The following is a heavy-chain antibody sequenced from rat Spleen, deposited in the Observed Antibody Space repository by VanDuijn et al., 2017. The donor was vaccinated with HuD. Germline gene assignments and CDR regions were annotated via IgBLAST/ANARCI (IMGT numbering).Heavy chain of an antibody. J-gene: IGHJ2*01. Sequence: EVQLVESGGGLVQPGRSLKLSCVASGFTFSDYGMAWVRQAPTKGLEWVTTISYDGSTTYYRDSMKGRFTISRDNTKSTLYLQMNSLRSEDTATYYCTRQNSLDYWGQGVMVTVSS. V-gene: IGHV5-29*01. CDR1: GFTFSDYG. CDR3: TRQNSLDY. CDR2: ISYDGSTT.